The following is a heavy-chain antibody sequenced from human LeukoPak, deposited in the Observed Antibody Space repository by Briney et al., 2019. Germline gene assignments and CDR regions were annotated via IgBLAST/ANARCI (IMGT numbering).Heavy chain of an antibody. J-gene: IGHJ4*02. Sequence: ASVKVSCKASGYTFTSYGFSWVRQAPGQGPEWMGWVSADDGNTNSAQKFQGRVTMTTDKSTSTAYMELSSLRSEDTAVYYCAREDPRSNGGYWGQGTLVTVSS. CDR3: AREDPRSNGGY. CDR1: GYTFTSYG. CDR2: VSADDGNT. D-gene: IGHD3-10*01. V-gene: IGHV1-18*01.